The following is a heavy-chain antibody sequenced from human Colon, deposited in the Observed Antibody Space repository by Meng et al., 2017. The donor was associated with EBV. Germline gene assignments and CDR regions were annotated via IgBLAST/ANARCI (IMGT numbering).Heavy chain of an antibody. CDR2: VYHDGST. D-gene: IGHD4-17*01. J-gene: IGHJ4*02. CDR3: AREDDYGDYVAY. CDR1: GASITSDNDW. V-gene: IGHV4-4*02. Sequence: VQLQESGPGLVSPSGTLSLPCDVSGASITSDNDWWSWVRQPPGKALEWLSEVYHDGSTNYSPSVQSRVTISMDKSKNQFSLKSTSVNAADTAVYYCAREDDYGDYVAYWGQGILVTVSS.